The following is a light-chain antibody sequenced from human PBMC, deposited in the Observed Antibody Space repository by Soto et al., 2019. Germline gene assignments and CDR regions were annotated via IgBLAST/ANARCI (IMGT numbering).Light chain of an antibody. CDR1: SSDIGAYNS. Sequence: QSVLTQPASVSGSPGQSITISCTGTSSDIGAYNSVSWYQHHPGKAPKLIVFQVSFRPSAVSDRFSGSKSDNTASLTISGLQTEDEADYCCLSYTASSTFVFGTGTKVTVL. CDR3: LSYTASSTFV. CDR2: QVS. J-gene: IGLJ1*01. V-gene: IGLV2-14*01.